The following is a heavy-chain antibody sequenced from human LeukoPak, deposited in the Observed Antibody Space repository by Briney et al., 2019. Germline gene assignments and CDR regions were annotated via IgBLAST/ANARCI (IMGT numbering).Heavy chain of an antibody. J-gene: IGHJ4*02. V-gene: IGHV1-2*02. Sequence: ASVKVSCKASGYTFTGYYMHWVRQAPGQGLEWMGWINPNSGGTNYAQKLQGRVTMTTDTSTSTAYMELRSLRSDDTAVYYCARSPRGGDYAGYWGQGTLVTVSS. CDR1: GYTFTGYY. CDR2: INPNSGGT. D-gene: IGHD4-17*01. CDR3: ARSPRGGDYAGY.